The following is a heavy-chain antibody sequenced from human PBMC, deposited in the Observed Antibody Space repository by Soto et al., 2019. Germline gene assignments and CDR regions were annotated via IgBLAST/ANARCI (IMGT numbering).Heavy chain of an antibody. CDR2: VTYNGDNT. V-gene: IGHV3-23*01. D-gene: IGHD3-3*02. CDR1: GFTFRSYS. J-gene: IGHJ4*02. Sequence: LRLSCAASGFTFRSYSMTWVRQAPGKGLEWVSVVTYNGDNTYYADSVKGRFTISRDNSKEKVDLQMNSLTAEDTAVYYCARYIRGPTVFYFDFWGPGVLVTVSS. CDR3: ARYIRGPTVFYFDF.